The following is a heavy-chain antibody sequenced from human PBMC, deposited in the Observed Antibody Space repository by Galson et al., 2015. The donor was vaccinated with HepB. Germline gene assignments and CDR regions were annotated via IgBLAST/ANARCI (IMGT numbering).Heavy chain of an antibody. D-gene: IGHD2-15*01. V-gene: IGHV4-34*01. J-gene: IGHJ4*02. CDR3: ARSYCSGGSCYSHFDY. CDR1: GGSFSGDY. CDR2: IHHSGSS. Sequence: SETLSLTCAVYGGSFSGDYWTWIRQSPGKGLKWIGEIHHSGSSNYNPSPKGRVTISLDTSKNQFFLKLSSVTAADTAVYYCARSYCSGGSCYSHFDYWGQGTLVTVSS.